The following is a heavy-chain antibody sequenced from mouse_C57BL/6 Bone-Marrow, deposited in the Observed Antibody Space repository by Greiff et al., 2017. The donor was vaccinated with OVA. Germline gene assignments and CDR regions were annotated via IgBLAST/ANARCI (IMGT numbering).Heavy chain of an antibody. J-gene: IGHJ3*01. CDR3: ARDNDWDRNAY. D-gene: IGHD4-1*01. Sequence: DVKLVESGGGLVKPGGSLKLSCAASGFTFSSYAMSWVRQTPEKRLEWVATISDGGSYTYYPDNVKGRFTISRDNAKNNLYLQMSHLKSEDTAMYYCARDNDWDRNAYWGQGTLVTVSA. CDR2: ISDGGSYT. V-gene: IGHV5-4*01. CDR1: GFTFSSYA.